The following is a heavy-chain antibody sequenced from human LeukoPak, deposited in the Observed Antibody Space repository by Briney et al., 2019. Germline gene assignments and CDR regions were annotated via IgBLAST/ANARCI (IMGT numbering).Heavy chain of an antibody. V-gene: IGHV3-23*01. CDR2: VTDSGSST. D-gene: IGHD6-19*01. CDR1: GFTFTSYA. J-gene: IGHJ4*02. CDR3: AKDRDTSGWRYFDY. Sequence: GGSLRLSCAASGFTFTSYAMNWVRQAPGKGPEWVSAVTDSGSSTYYADSVKGQFTISRDNSKNTLYLQMNSLRTEDTALFYCAKDRDTSGWRYFDYWGQGTLVTVSS.